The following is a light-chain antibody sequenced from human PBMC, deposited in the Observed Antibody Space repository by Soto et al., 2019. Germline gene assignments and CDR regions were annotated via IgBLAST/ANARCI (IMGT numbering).Light chain of an antibody. J-gene: IGKJ4*01. Sequence: IMLTQSPEALTLSLGERATISCKSNLSLLFNARDYLAWYQHKLGRPPKLLLSWASKREFGIPARFVGSGYGTSFTLSIDTLQSEDVAVEYWQQYFTTPRTFGGGTRLEIK. V-gene: IGKV4-1*01. CDR1: LSLLFNARDY. CDR3: QQYFTTPRT. CDR2: WAS.